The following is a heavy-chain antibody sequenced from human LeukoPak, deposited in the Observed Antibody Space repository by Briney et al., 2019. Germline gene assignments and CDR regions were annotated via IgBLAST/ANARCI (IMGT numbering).Heavy chain of an antibody. Sequence: GGSLRLSCAASGFTFSSYSMNWVRQAPGKGLGWVSSISSSSSYIYYADSVKGRFTISRDNAKNSLYLQMNSLRAEDTAVYYCARDAYSGSYRFDYWGQGTLVTVSS. D-gene: IGHD1-26*01. V-gene: IGHV3-21*01. CDR1: GFTFSSYS. CDR2: ISSSSSYI. J-gene: IGHJ4*02. CDR3: ARDAYSGSYRFDY.